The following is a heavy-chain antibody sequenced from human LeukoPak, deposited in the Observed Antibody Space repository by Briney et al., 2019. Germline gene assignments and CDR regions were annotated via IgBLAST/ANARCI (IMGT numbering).Heavy chain of an antibody. CDR2: ISAYNGNT. CDR3: AREDAYCGGDCYSGKDY. CDR1: GYTFTSYG. Sequence: GASVKVSCKASGYTFTSYGISWVRQAPGQGLEWMGWISAYNGNTNYAQKLQGRVTMTTDTSTSTAYMELRSLRSDDTAVYYCAREDAYCGGDCYSGKDYWGQGTLVTVSS. D-gene: IGHD2-21*01. V-gene: IGHV1-18*01. J-gene: IGHJ4*02.